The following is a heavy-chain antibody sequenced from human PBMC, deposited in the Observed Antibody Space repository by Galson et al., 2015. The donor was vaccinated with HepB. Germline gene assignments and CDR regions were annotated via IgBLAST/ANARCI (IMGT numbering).Heavy chain of an antibody. V-gene: IGHV3-30*18. D-gene: IGHD1-26*01. CDR2: ISYDGSNK. CDR3: AKSGGEYSGSYWWYYYYYMDV. J-gene: IGHJ6*03. CDR1: GFTFSSYG. Sequence: SLRLSCAASGFTFSSYGMHWVRQAPGKGLEWVAVISYDGSNKYYADSVKGRFTISRDNSKNTLYLQMNSLRAEDTAVYYCAKSGGEYSGSYWWYYYYYMDVWGKGTTVTVSS.